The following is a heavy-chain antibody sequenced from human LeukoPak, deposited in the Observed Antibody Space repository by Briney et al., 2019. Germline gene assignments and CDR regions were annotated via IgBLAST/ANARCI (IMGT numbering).Heavy chain of an antibody. CDR1: GFTFSSYA. J-gene: IGHJ4*02. CDR2: ISYDGSNK. Sequence: GGSLRLSCAASGFTFSSYAMHWVRKAPGKGLEWVAVISYDGSNKYYADSVKGRFTISRDNSKNTLYLQMNSLRAEDTAVYYCASSPPPDYWGQGTLVTVSS. CDR3: ASSPPPDY. V-gene: IGHV3-30-3*01.